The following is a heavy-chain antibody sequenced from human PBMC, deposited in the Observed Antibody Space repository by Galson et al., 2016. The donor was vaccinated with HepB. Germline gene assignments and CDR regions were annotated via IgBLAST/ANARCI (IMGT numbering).Heavy chain of an antibody. D-gene: IGHD3-22*01. J-gene: IGHJ1*01. Sequence: SLRLSCAGSGLRFDDHAFHWVRQAPGKGLEWVAGISWNNGRIGYADSVKGRFTITRDNTNNSLHLQMKTLRPEDTALYYCAKDISPQYDSSGYFTRRCMRHWGQGTLVTVSS. CDR3: AKDISPQYDSSGYFTRRCMRH. CDR1: GLRFDDHA. CDR2: ISWNNGRI. V-gene: IGHV3-9*01.